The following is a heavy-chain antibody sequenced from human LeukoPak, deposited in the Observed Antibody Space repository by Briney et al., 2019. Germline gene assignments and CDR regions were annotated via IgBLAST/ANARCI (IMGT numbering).Heavy chain of an antibody. V-gene: IGHV3-21*01. D-gene: IGHD3-10*01. CDR2: ITTISHYI. CDR3: ARSGGPGTYHQLRYNWFDP. Sequence: GRSLRLSRAASGFTLSDYHINWVRQAPGKGLEWLSSITTISHYIYYAGAVRGRFTISRDNAKNSLYLQMNSLRGEETAVYYCARSGGPGTYHQLRYNWFDPWGQGTLVTVSS. J-gene: IGHJ5*02. CDR1: GFTLSDYH.